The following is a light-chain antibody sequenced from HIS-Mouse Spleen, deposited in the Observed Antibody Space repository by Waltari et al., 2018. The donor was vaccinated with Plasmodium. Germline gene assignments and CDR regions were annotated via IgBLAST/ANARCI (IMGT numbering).Light chain of an antibody. CDR3: YSTDSSGNHRV. CDR2: EDS. J-gene: IGLJ3*02. CDR1: ALPKQY. V-gene: IGLV3-10*01. Sequence: SYELTQPPSVSVSPGQTARITCSGDALPKQYAYWYQQKSGQAPVLVIYEDSKRPSGFPERFSGSSSGTMATLTISGAQVEDEADYYCYSTDSSGNHRVFGGGTKLTVL.